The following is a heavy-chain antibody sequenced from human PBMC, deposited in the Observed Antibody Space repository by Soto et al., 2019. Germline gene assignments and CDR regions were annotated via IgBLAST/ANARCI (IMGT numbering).Heavy chain of an antibody. CDR2: INPSGGST. J-gene: IGHJ4*02. V-gene: IGHV1-46*01. CDR1: GXTFTSYY. D-gene: IGHD3-22*01. Sequence: GASVKVSCKASGXTFTSYYMHWVRQAPGQGLEWMGIINPSGGSTSYAQKFQGRVTMTRDTSTSTVYMELSSLRSEDTAVYYCARDPGHYDSGGAFAYWGQGTLVTVSS. CDR3: ARDPGHYDSGGAFAY.